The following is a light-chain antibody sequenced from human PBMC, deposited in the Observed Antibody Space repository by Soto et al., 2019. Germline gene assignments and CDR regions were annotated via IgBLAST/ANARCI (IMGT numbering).Light chain of an antibody. J-gene: IGKJ4*01. CDR2: GAS. V-gene: IGKV3-20*01. Sequence: EIVLTQSPGTLSLSPGERATLSCRASQSVSSSYLAWYQQKPGQAHRLLIYGASSRATGIPDRFSGSGSGTDFTLTISRLDTEDFAVYYCQQYGSSPTFGGGTKVEIK. CDR3: QQYGSSPT. CDR1: QSVSSSY.